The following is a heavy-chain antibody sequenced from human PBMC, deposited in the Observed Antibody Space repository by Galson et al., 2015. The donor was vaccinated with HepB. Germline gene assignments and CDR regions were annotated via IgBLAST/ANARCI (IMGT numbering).Heavy chain of an antibody. D-gene: IGHD6-6*01. J-gene: IGHJ6*02. CDR2: FDPEDGET. V-gene: IGHV1-24*01. CDR3: ATVGAAPTAMYYYYYYGMDV. Sequence: SVKASCKVSGYTLTELSMHWVRQAPGKGLEWMGGFDPEDGETIYAQKFQGRVTMTEDTSTDTAYMELSSLRSEDTAVYYCATVGAAPTAMYYYYYYGMDVWGQGTTVTVSS. CDR1: GYTLTELS.